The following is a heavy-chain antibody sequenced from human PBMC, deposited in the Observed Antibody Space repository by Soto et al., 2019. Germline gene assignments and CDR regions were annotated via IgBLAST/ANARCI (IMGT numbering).Heavy chain of an antibody. D-gene: IGHD3-3*01. CDR1: GYDFTNYG. J-gene: IGHJ4*02. V-gene: IGHV1-18*01. Sequence: QVRLVQSGAEVKKPGASVKVSCKTYGYDFTNYGINWVRQAPGQGREWMGWISAYNGNIVYAQNFRGRATLTRDTSTGSAYMELRSLKSDDTAVYYSARGHDVWTCWELTVWGQGTMVTVSS. CDR3: ARGHDVWTCWELTV. CDR2: ISAYNGNI.